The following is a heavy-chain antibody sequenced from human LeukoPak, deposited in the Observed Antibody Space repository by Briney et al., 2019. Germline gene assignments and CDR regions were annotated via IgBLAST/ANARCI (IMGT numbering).Heavy chain of an antibody. J-gene: IGHJ6*02. CDR3: ARTTVQYSNSWLYFYYGLDV. CDR2: ISGGSEDA. Sequence: PGGSLRPSCTASGFTFDSYAISWVRQAPGKGLEWVSSISGGSEDAYFADSVKGRFTISRDNSKSTLYLQMNSLRTEDTAVYYCARTTVQYSNSWLYFYYGLDVWGQGTTVTVSS. D-gene: IGHD4-17*01. V-gene: IGHV3-23*01. CDR1: GFTFDSYA.